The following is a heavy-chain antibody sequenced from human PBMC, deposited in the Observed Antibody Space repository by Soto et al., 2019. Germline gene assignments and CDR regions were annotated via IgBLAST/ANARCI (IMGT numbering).Heavy chain of an antibody. CDR1: GGSISSYY. J-gene: IGHJ4*02. V-gene: IGHV4-59*08. CDR2: IYYSGST. Sequence: SETLSLTCTVSGGSISSYYWSWIRQPPGKGLEWIGYIYYSGSTNYNPSLKSRVTISVDTSKNQFSLKLSSVTAADTAVYYCARGGYGFFDYWGQGTLVTVSS. CDR3: ARGGYGFFDY. D-gene: IGHD5-12*01.